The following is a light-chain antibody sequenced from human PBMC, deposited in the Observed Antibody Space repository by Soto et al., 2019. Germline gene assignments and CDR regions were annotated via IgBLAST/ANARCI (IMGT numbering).Light chain of an antibody. J-gene: IGLJ2*01. CDR1: SGHSTYT. CDR3: QTWGTGIQV. V-gene: IGLV4-69*01. Sequence: QLVLTQSPSASASLGASVKLTCTLSSGHSTYTIAWHQHHPEKGPRSLMTLNSDGSHSKGDGIPDRFSGSSSGPERYLTISSLQSEDEADYYCQTWGTGIQVFGGGTKLTVL. CDR2: LNSDGSH.